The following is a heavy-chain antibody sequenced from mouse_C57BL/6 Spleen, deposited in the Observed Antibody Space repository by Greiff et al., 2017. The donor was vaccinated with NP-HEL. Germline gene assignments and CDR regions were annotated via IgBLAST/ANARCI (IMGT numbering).Heavy chain of an antibody. J-gene: IGHJ4*01. Sequence: VKLQQPGAELVKPGASVKMSCKASGYTFTSYWITWVKQRPGQGLEWIGDIYPGSGSTNYNEKFKSKATLTVDTSSSTAYMQLSSLTSEDSAVYYCARGGARTPAMDYWGQGTSVTVSS. CDR2: IYPGSGST. CDR3: ARGGARTPAMDY. D-gene: IGHD3-1*01. V-gene: IGHV1-55*01. CDR1: GYTFTSYW.